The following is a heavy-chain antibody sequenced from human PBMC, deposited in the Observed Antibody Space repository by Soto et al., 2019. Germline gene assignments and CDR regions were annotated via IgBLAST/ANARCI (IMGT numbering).Heavy chain of an antibody. V-gene: IGHV3-74*01. Sequence: EVQLVESGGGLVPPGGSVRLSCAASGFIFKMYCMHWVRQSPGKGLVWISRIYNDGTYSDYADSVRGRFTISRDNVNATLHLKKNMLRAEAAGLYYCTRGPRPISTGTGAYWGQGTQVTVSS. CDR3: TRGPRPISTGTGAY. CDR1: GFIFKMYC. D-gene: IGHD3-10*01. CDR2: IYNDGTYS. J-gene: IGHJ4*02.